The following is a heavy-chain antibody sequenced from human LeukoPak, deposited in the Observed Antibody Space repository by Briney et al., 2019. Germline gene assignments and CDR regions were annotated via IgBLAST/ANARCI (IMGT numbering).Heavy chain of an antibody. CDR1: GYTFTSYD. CDR3: ARLGYSGYDYLHYYYYGMDV. Sequence: ASVNVSCTASGYTFTSYDINWVRQATGQGLEWMGWMNPNSGNTGYAQKFQGRVTMTRNTSISTAYMELSSLRSEDTAVYYCARLGYSGYDYLHYYYYGMDVWGQGTTVTVSS. CDR2: MNPNSGNT. V-gene: IGHV1-8*01. D-gene: IGHD5-12*01. J-gene: IGHJ6*02.